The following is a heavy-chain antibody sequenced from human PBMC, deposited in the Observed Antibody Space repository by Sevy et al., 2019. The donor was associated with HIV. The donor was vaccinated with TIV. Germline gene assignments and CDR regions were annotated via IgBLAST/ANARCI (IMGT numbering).Heavy chain of an antibody. CDR3: ARSSDPTVTTAGLIVDAFDI. CDR1: GGPISSGGYY. V-gene: IGHV4-31*03. D-gene: IGHD4-17*01. J-gene: IGHJ3*02. CDR2: IYYSGST. Sequence: SETLSLTCTVSGGPISSGGYYWSRIRQHPGKGQEWIGYIYYSGSTYYNPSLKSRVTISVDTSKNQFSLKLSSVTAAYTAVYYCARSSDPTVTTAGLIVDAFDIWGQGTMVTVSS.